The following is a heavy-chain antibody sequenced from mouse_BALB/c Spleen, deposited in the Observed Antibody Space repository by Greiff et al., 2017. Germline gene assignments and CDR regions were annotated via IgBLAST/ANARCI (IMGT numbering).Heavy chain of an antibody. Sequence: EVQVVESGGGLVQPGGSLKLSCAASGFTFSSYGMSWVRQTPDKRLELVATINSNGGSTYYPDSVKGRFTISRDNAKNTLYLQMSSLKSEDTAMYYCARDDNYYGSSYAMDYWGQGTSVTVSS. J-gene: IGHJ4*01. V-gene: IGHV5-6-3*01. CDR2: INSNGGST. CDR3: ARDDNYYGSSYAMDY. D-gene: IGHD1-1*01. CDR1: GFTFSSYG.